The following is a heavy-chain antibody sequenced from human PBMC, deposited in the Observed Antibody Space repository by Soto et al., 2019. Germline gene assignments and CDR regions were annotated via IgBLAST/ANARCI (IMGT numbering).Heavy chain of an antibody. J-gene: IGHJ5*02. Sequence: KQSQTLSLTCTVSGGSISSSSYYWGWIRQPPGKGLEWIGSIYYSGSTYYNPSLKSRVTISVDTSKNQFSLKLSSVTAADTAVYYCARRWGQLVPGSTGPFDPWGQGTLVTVSS. CDR3: ARRWGQLVPGSTGPFDP. V-gene: IGHV4-39*01. CDR1: GGSISSSSYY. D-gene: IGHD6-6*01. CDR2: IYYSGST.